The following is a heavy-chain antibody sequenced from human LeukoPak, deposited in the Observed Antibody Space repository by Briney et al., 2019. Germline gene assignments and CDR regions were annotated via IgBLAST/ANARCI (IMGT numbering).Heavy chain of an antibody. CDR2: INHSGST. Sequence: SETLSLTCAVYGVSFSGYYWSWIRQPPGKGLEWIGEINHSGSTNYNPSLKSRVTISVDTSKNQFSLKLSSVTAADTAVYYCAREELDAFDIWGQGTMVTVSS. J-gene: IGHJ3*02. V-gene: IGHV4-34*01. CDR3: AREELDAFDI. D-gene: IGHD1-26*01. CDR1: GVSFSGYY.